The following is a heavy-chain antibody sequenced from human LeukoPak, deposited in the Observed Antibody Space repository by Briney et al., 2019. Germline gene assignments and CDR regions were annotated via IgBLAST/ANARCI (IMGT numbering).Heavy chain of an antibody. D-gene: IGHD4/OR15-4a*01. Sequence: SETLSLTCTVSGGSIDSSSYYRGWIRQPPAKGLEWIGSIYSSGSTYYNPSLKSRVTISVDTSKNQFSLKLSSVTAADTAVYYCSSSDYVYYFDYWGQGTLVTVSS. J-gene: IGHJ4*02. CDR1: GGSIDSSSYY. CDR3: SSSDYVYYFDY. V-gene: IGHV4-39*01. CDR2: IYSSGST.